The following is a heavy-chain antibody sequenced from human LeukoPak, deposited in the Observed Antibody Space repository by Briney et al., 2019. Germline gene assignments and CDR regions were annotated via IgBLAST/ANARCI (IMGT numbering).Heavy chain of an antibody. Sequence: PSETLSLTCTVSGGSISSSSYYWGWIRQPPGKGLEWIGSIYYSGSTYYNPSLKSRVTISVDTSKNQFSLKLSSVTAADTAVYYCARPYSSSTYYFDYWGQGTLVTVSS. CDR1: GGSISSSSYY. CDR2: IYYSGST. D-gene: IGHD6-6*01. CDR3: ARPYSSSTYYFDY. V-gene: IGHV4-39*01. J-gene: IGHJ4*02.